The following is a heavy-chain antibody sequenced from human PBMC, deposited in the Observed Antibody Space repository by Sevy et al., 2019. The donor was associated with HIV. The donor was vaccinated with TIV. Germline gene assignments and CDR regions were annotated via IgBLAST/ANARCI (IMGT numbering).Heavy chain of an antibody. Sequence: ASVKVSCKASGYSFTAYYIHWVRQAPGQGLEWMGWINPNSDGTNYAQKFPGRVTMTSDASINTASLELTRLRSDDTAVYYCTRGRMIFGSGPPDSWGQGTLVTVSS. CDR2: INPNSDGT. CDR3: TRGRMIFGSGPPDS. CDR1: GYSFTAYY. V-gene: IGHV1-2*02. J-gene: IGHJ4*02. D-gene: IGHD2-15*01.